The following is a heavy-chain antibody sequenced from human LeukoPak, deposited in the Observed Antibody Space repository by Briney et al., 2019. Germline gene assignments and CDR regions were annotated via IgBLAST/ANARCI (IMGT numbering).Heavy chain of an antibody. CDR1: GGTFSSYA. J-gene: IGHJ4*02. Sequence: SSVNVSYQASGGTFSSYAISWVRQAPGQGLEWMGRIFPILGIANYAQKFQGRVTITADKSTSTAYMELSSLRSEDTAVYYCAVLTAPVSYWGQGTLVTVSS. D-gene: IGHD4-23*01. CDR2: IFPILGIA. CDR3: AVLTAPVSY. V-gene: IGHV1-69*04.